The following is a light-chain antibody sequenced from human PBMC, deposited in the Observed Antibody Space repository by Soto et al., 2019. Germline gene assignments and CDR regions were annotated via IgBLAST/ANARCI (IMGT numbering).Light chain of an antibody. J-gene: IGKJ3*01. CDR3: QQYNIWPLG. V-gene: IGKV3-15*01. Sequence: EIVMTQSPATLSVSPGERATLFCMSSQSVSSNLAWYQQKPGQAPRLLIYDESTRPTGIPAKFSGSGSGTEFTLTISSLQSEDFAVYYCQQYNIWPLGFGPGTKVDIK. CDR1: QSVSSN. CDR2: DES.